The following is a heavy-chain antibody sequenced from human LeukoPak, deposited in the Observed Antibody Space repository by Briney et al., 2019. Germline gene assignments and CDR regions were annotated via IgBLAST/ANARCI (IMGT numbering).Heavy chain of an antibody. Sequence: ASVKASCKASGYTFTSYYMHWVRQAPGQGLEWMGIINPSGGSTSYAQKFQGRVTMTRDTSTSTVYMELSSLRSEDTAVYYCARDLSRRYSFDYWGQGTLVTVSS. D-gene: IGHD5-18*01. CDR3: ARDLSRRYSFDY. CDR1: GYTFTSYY. J-gene: IGHJ4*02. CDR2: INPSGGST. V-gene: IGHV1-46*01.